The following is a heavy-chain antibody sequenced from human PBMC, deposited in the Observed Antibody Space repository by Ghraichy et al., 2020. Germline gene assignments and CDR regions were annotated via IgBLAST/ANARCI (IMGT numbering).Heavy chain of an antibody. D-gene: IGHD3-22*01. Sequence: GESLNISCKGSGYSFTSYWIGWVRQMPGKGLEWMGIIYPGDSDTRYSPSFQGQVTISADKSISTAYLQWSSLKASDTAMYYCARRTYYYDSSGYYPYFDYWGQGTLVTVSS. CDR1: GYSFTSYW. CDR3: ARRTYYYDSSGYYPYFDY. J-gene: IGHJ4*02. CDR2: IYPGDSDT. V-gene: IGHV5-51*01.